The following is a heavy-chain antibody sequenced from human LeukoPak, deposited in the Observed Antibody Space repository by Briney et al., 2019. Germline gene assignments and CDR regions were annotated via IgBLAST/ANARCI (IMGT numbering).Heavy chain of an antibody. CDR3: ARGKWLAYFDY. V-gene: IGHV1-69*05. Sequence: SVKVSCKASRCIFSSYAISWVRQAPGQGLEWMGGIIPIFGTANYAQKFQGRVTITTDESTSTAYMELSSLRSEDTAVYYCARGKWLAYFDYWGQGTLVTVSS. CDR1: RCIFSSYA. CDR2: IIPIFGTA. J-gene: IGHJ4*02. D-gene: IGHD6-19*01.